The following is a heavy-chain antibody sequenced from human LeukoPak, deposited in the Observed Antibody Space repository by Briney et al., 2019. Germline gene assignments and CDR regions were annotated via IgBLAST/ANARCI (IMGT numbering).Heavy chain of an antibody. CDR2: IHNSGST. CDR1: SDSISTYY. J-gene: IGHJ4*02. D-gene: IGHD3-10*01. V-gene: IGHV4-59*01. CDR3: ARGYGSGSYHYYFDY. Sequence: PSETLSLTCTVASDSISTYYWSWIRQPPGKGLEWIGYIHNSGSTSYNPSLKSRLAMSLDTSKNQFSLKLSSVTAADTAVYYCARGYGSGSYHYYFDYWGQGTLVTVSS.